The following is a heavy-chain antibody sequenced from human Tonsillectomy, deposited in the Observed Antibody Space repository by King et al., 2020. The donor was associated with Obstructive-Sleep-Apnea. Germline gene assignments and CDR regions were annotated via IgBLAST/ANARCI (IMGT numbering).Heavy chain of an antibody. CDR2: IYFNGNI. Sequence: QLQESGPGLVKPSETLSLTCTVSGGSISDYHWSWIRQPAGKGLEWIGRIYFNGNINYNPSLKSRVTMSVDTSKNQFSLKLSSVTAADTARYYCARNVKWERSVFHIWGQGTLVTVSS. V-gene: IGHV4-4*07. CDR1: GGSISDYH. D-gene: IGHD1-26*01. J-gene: IGHJ3*02. CDR3: ARNVKWERSVFHI.